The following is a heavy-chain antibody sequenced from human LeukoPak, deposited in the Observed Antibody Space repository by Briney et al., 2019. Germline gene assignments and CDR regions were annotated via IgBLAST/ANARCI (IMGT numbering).Heavy chain of an antibody. CDR1: GFTFSSYA. CDR2: IGGSGGST. V-gene: IGHV3-23*01. J-gene: IGHJ6*04. D-gene: IGHD3-10*01. Sequence: GSLRLSCAASGFTFSSYAMSWVRQAPGKGLEWVSAIGGSGGSTYYADSVKGRFTISRDNSKNTLYLQMNSLRAEDTAVYYCAKDYYGSGSHTDYYYYGMDVWGKGTTVTVSS. CDR3: AKDYYGSGSHTDYYYYGMDV.